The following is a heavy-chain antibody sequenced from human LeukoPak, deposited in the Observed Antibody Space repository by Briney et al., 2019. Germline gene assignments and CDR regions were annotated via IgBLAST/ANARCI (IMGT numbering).Heavy chain of an antibody. CDR2: IYPGDSDT. V-gene: IGHV5-51*01. Sequence: NAGGSLQISCKGSGSCFTSYWIGWVRQLPGKGLEGMGIIYPGDSDTRYSPSFQGQVTISADKSISTAYLQWSSLKASDTAMYYCARRSGWYYFDYWGQGTLVTVSS. J-gene: IGHJ4*02. D-gene: IGHD6-19*01. CDR1: GSCFTSYW. CDR3: ARRSGWYYFDY.